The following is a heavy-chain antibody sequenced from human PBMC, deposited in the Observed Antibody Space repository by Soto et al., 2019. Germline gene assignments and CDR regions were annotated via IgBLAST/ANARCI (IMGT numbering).Heavy chain of an antibody. CDR3: AIGAVVDVLAALKRELDP. CDR1: GDTVDNGDYL. D-gene: IGHD3-9*01. V-gene: IGHV4-30-4*01. J-gene: IGHJ5*02. CDR2: IYFTGST. Sequence: SSETLSLTCTVSGDTVDNGDYLWGWIRQSPGKGLEWLGYIYFTGSTYYSPSLRSRLHISMDKSKNHFSLERTSVTVANTAVYFCAIGAVVDVLAALKRELDPWCPGVGFTVSS.